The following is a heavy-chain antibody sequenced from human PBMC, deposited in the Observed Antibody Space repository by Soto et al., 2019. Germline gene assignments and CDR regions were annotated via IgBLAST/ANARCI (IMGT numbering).Heavy chain of an antibody. J-gene: IGHJ4*02. CDR1: GGSFSGYY. Sequence: SETLSLTCAVYGGSFSGYYWSWIRQPPGKGLEWIGEINHSGSTNYNPSLKSRVTISVDTSKNQFSLKLSSVTAADTAVYYCARGTDIVATRTLFDYWGQGTLVTVSS. CDR2: INHSGST. CDR3: ARGTDIVATRTLFDY. V-gene: IGHV4-34*01. D-gene: IGHD5-12*01.